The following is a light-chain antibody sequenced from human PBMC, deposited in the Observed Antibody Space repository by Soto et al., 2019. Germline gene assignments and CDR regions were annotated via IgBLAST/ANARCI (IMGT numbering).Light chain of an antibody. CDR3: QQYNTWLWT. Sequence: EVVITQSPATLSVCPGERVTLSCRASQSINAHLAWYQQKPGQAPRLLIHGASTRATGIPARFSGSGFGTEFILTIRSLQSQDFAVYYCQQYNTWLWTFGQGTQVEI. V-gene: IGKV3-15*01. CDR2: GAS. CDR1: QSINAH. J-gene: IGKJ1*01.